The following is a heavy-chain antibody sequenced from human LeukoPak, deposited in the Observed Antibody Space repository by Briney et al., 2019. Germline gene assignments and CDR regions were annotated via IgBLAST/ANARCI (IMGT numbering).Heavy chain of an antibody. CDR3: ARDRPNYYGSDGHYYRRNGDY. CDR1: GFTFSIYA. CDR2: ISSKGELT. D-gene: IGHD3-22*01. V-gene: IGHV3-23*01. J-gene: IGHJ4*02. Sequence: PGGSLRLSCAASGFTFSIYAMSWVRQAPGKGLEWVSSISSKGELTFYADSVKGRFTISRGNSESTLYLQMNILGAEDTAIYYCARDRPNYYGSDGHYYRRNGDYWGQGTLVTVSS.